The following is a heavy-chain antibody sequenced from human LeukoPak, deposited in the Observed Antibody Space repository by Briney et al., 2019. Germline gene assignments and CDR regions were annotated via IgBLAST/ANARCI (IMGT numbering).Heavy chain of an antibody. CDR2: IYHSGNT. CDR3: ARHTARYLFYYYYYMDV. D-gene: IGHD3-16*02. V-gene: IGHV4-38-2*02. Sequence: SETLSLTCTVSGYSVSSDYYWGWIRQPPGKGLEWIGTIYHSGNTYYNPSLKSRLTISVDTSKNQFSLKLSSVTAADTAVYYCARHTARYLFYYYYYMDVWGKGTTVTVSS. CDR1: GYSVSSDYY. J-gene: IGHJ6*03.